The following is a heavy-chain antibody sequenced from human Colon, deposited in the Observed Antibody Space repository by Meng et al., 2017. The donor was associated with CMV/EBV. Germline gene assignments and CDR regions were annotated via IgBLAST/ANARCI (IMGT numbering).Heavy chain of an antibody. V-gene: IGHV3-21*06. CDR1: GFTFSSYT. Sequence: GELVRMGGGSVKPGGSLRLSCAASGFTFSSYTMNWVRQAPGKGLEWVSSISSSSSHIYYADSVKGRFTISRDNAKNSLYLQMNSLRAEDTAVYYCASLVAAGTWRWIDPWGQGTLVTVAS. CDR3: ASLVAAGTWRWIDP. D-gene: IGHD6-13*01. J-gene: IGHJ5*02. CDR2: ISSSSSHI.